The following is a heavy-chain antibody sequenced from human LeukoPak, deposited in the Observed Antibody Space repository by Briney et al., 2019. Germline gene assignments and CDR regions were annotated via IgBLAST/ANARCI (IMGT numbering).Heavy chain of an antibody. CDR3: GRSGFCNSVSCYGLDL. V-gene: IGHV3-48*03. D-gene: IGHD2-2*01. Sequence: GGSLRLSCAASGFTFSSYAMSWVRQAPGKGLEWVSYISSSGTTIYYADSVKGRFTVSRDNAKNSLFLQMNSLRAEDTAVYYCGRSGFCNSVSCYGLDLWGQGTLVTVSS. CDR1: GFTFSSYA. CDR2: ISSSGTTI. J-gene: IGHJ4*02.